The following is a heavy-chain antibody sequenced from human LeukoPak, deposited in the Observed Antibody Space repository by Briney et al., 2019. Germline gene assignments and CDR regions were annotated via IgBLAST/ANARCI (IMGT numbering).Heavy chain of an antibody. V-gene: IGHV3-66*02. CDR3: ARNSFLLSSISYYYYMDV. J-gene: IGHJ6*03. D-gene: IGHD2-2*01. CDR2: IYSYGTT. Sequence: GGSLRLSCAASGFTVTNNFMTWVRQAPGQGLEWVSIIYSYGTTYYVDSVKGRFTISRDSSKNTLYLQVSSLSAEDTAVYYCARNSFLLSSISYYYYMDVWGKGTTVTVS. CDR1: GFTVTNNF.